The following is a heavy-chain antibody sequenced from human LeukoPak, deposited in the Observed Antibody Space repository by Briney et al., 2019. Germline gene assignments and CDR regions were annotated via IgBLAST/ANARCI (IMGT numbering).Heavy chain of an antibody. CDR3: ARAHL. J-gene: IGHJ2*01. CDR1: GGSISSGSYY. V-gene: IGHV4-61*02. CDR2: IYTSGST. Sequence: SQTLSLXCTVSGGSISSGSYYWSRIRQPAGKGLEWIGRIYTSGSTNYNPSLKSRVTISVDTSENQFSLKLSSVTAADTAVYYCARAHLWGRGTLVTVSS.